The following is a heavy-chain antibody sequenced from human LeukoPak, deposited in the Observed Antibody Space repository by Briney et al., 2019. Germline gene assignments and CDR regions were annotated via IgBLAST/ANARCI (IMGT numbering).Heavy chain of an antibody. CDR1: GGSISSGGYY. J-gene: IGHJ3*02. V-gene: IGHV4-31*03. Sequence: SETLSLTCTVSGGSISSGGYYWSWIRQHPGKGLEWIGYIYYSGSTYYNPSLKSRVTISVDTSKNQFSLKLSSVTAADTAVYYCARGETNHHGAFDIWGQGTMVTVSS. D-gene: IGHD1-14*01. CDR3: ARGETNHHGAFDI. CDR2: IYYSGST.